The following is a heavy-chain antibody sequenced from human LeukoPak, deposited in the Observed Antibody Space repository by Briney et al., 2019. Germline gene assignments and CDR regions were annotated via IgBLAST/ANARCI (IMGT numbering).Heavy chain of an antibody. Sequence: SETLSLTCAVSGGSISSSNRWSWVRQPPGKGLEWIGEIYHSGSTNYNPSLKSRVTISVDTSKNQFSLKLSSVTAADTAVYYCARLPLPMVRGVNILRQYYFDYWGQGTLVTVSS. CDR1: GGSISSSNR. V-gene: IGHV4-4*02. J-gene: IGHJ4*02. CDR2: IYHSGST. D-gene: IGHD3-10*01. CDR3: ARLPLPMVRGVNILRQYYFDY.